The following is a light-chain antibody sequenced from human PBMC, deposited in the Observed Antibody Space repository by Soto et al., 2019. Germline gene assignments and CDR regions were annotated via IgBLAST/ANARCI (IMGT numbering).Light chain of an antibody. V-gene: IGKV4-1*01. CDR2: WAS. CDR3: QQYYSTPQT. CDR1: PRVLYISNNKNY. Sequence: DIVMTQSPDSLAVSLGERASINCKSSPRVLYISNNKNYLAWYQQKPGQPPKLLIYWASTRESGVPDRFSGSGSGTDFTLTISSLQAEDVAVYYCQQYYSTPQTFGQGTKVDI. J-gene: IGKJ1*01.